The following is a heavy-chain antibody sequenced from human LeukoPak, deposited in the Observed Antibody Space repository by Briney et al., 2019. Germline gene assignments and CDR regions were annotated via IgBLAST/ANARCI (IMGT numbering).Heavy chain of an antibody. CDR1: GGSFSGYY. D-gene: IGHD3-10*01. CDR3: ARGPRYGSGSYFYYYYYMDV. CDR2: INHSGST. J-gene: IGHJ6*03. V-gene: IGHV4-34*01. Sequence: PSETLSLTCAVYGGSFSGYYWSWLRQPPGKGLEWIGEINHSGSTNYNPSLKSRVTISVDTSKNQFSLKLSSVTAADTAVYYCARGPRYGSGSYFYYYYYMDVWGKGTTVTVSS.